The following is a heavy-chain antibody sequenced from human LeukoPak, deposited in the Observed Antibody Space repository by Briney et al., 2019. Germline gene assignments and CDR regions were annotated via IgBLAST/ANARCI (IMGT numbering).Heavy chain of an antibody. Sequence: SETLSLTCTVSGGSISSYYWSWIRQPPGKGLEWIGYIYYSGSTNYNPSLKSRVTISVDTSKNQFSLKVRSLSAADTALYYCARGATISETGYFDFWGQGTLVTVSS. CDR1: GGSISSYY. J-gene: IGHJ4*03. CDR3: ARGATISETGYFDF. D-gene: IGHD5-24*01. V-gene: IGHV4-59*12. CDR2: IYYSGST.